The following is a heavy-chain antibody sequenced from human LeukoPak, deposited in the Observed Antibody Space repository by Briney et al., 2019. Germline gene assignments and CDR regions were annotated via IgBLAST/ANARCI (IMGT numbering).Heavy chain of an antibody. Sequence: SETMSLTCTVYGGSLSSGSYYWSWIRQPAGKGLEWIGRIYTSGSTNYNPSLKSRVTISVDTSKNQFSLKLSSVTAADTAVYYCASAVGVEIALDIWGQGTMVTVSS. CDR3: ASAVGVEIALDI. CDR2: IYTSGST. CDR1: GGSLSSGSYY. D-gene: IGHD2-15*01. J-gene: IGHJ3*02. V-gene: IGHV4-61*02.